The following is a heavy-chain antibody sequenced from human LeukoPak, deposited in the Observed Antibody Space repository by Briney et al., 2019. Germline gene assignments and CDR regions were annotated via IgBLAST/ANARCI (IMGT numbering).Heavy chain of an antibody. V-gene: IGHV3-33*01. D-gene: IGHD2-2*02. J-gene: IGHJ6*02. CDR1: GFTFSSYG. CDR3: ARNSLIPRPHYYYGMDV. Sequence: GGSLRPSCAASGFTFSSYGMHWVRQAPGKGLEWVAVIWYDGSNKYYADSVKGRFTISRDNSKNTLYLQTNSLRAEDTAVYYCARNSLIPRPHYYYGMDVWGQGTTVTVSS. CDR2: IWYDGSNK.